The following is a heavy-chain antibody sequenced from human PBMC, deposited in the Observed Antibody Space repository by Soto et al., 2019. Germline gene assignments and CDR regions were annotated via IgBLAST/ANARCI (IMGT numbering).Heavy chain of an antibody. V-gene: IGHV3-33*01. CDR3: PREWSSGWYRYGMDV. CDR2: IWYAGSNK. D-gene: IGHD6-19*01. J-gene: IGHJ6*02. CDR1: GFTFSSYG. Sequence: QVQLVESGGGVVQPGRSLRLSCAASGFTFSSYGMHWVREAPGKGLEWVAVIWYAGSNKYYADSVKGRFTISRDNSKNTLFLQMNSRSVEDTAVYYCPREWSSGWYRYGMDVWGQGATVTVSS.